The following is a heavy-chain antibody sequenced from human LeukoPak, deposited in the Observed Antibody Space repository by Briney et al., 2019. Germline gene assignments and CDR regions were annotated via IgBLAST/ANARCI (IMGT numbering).Heavy chain of an antibody. V-gene: IGHV4-39*01. CDR1: SGSIGSSNYY. J-gene: IGHJ4*02. CDR2: IYYSGIA. CDR3: ARQVNSMAGTHFDV. Sequence: PSETLSLTCTVSSGSIGSSNYYWGWIRQPPGKGLEWIGSIYYSGIAYYNPTLKSRVTISVDASKSLFSLRLSSVTAADTAVYYCARQVNSMAGTHFDVWGLGTLVPVSS. D-gene: IGHD6-19*01.